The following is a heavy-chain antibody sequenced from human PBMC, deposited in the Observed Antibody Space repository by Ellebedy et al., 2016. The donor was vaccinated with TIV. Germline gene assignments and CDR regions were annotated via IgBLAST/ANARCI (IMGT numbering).Heavy chain of an antibody. Sequence: SWVRRAPGKGLEWVSTISGSGDNTFYADSVEGRFTISRDNSKNTLYLRMTSLRAEDTAVYYCASRGTNWGAFHIWGQGTMVTVSS. CDR3: ASRGTNWGAFHI. CDR2: ISGSGDNT. V-gene: IGHV3-23*01. D-gene: IGHD7-27*01. J-gene: IGHJ3*02.